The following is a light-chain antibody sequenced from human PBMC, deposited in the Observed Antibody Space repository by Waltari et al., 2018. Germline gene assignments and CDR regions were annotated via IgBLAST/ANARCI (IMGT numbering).Light chain of an antibody. Sequence: EIVMTQSPATLSVSPGERATLSCRASQSVRNNLAWYQQKPGQPPRLLFYGASTRATGIPARFSGSGSGTEFTLTISSLQSEDFAVYYCQQDNNWPPLTFGGGTKVEIK. V-gene: IGKV3-15*01. CDR2: GAS. CDR1: QSVRNN. J-gene: IGKJ4*01. CDR3: QQDNNWPPLT.